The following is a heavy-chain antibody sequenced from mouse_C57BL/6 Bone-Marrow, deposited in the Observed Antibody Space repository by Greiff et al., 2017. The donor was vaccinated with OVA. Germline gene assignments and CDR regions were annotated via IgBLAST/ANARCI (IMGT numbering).Heavy chain of an antibody. V-gene: IGHV1-22*01. CDR1: GYTFTDYN. CDR2: ITPNNGGT. D-gene: IGHD2-4*01. Sequence: EVQLQQSGPELVKPGASGKMSGKAPGYTFTDYNRHWVKQGHGKSLEWIGYITPNNGGTSYNQKFKGKATLTVNKSSSTAYMELRSLTSEDSAVYYCARRDGYDYTWFAYWGQGTLVTVSA. CDR3: ARRDGYDYTWFAY. J-gene: IGHJ3*01.